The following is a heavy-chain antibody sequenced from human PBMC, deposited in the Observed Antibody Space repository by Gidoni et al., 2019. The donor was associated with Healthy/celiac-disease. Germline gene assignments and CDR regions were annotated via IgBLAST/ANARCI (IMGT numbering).Heavy chain of an antibody. CDR2: IKSKTDGGTT. D-gene: IGHD6-13*01. Sequence: EVQLVESGGGLVKPGGSLRLSCAASGFTFSNAWMSWVRQAPGKGLEWVGRIKSKTDGGTTDYAAPVKGRFTISRDDSKNTLYLQMNSLKTEDTAVYYCTTALPGRSSSWSRPFDYWGQGTLVTVSS. J-gene: IGHJ4*02. V-gene: IGHV3-15*01. CDR3: TTALPGRSSSWSRPFDY. CDR1: GFTFSNAW.